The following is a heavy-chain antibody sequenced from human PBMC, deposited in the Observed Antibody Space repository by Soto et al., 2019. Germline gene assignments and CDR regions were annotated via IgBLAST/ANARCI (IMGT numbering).Heavy chain of an antibody. CDR1: GGSISSYY. J-gene: IGHJ4*02. Sequence: SETLSLTCTVSGGSISSYYWSWIRQPPGKGLEWIGSIYYSGSTYYNPSLKSRVTISVDTSKNQFSLKLSSVTAADTAVYYCARTVYYYDSSGYPGPYFDYWGQGTLVTVSS. V-gene: IGHV4-59*05. CDR3: ARTVYYYDSSGYPGPYFDY. D-gene: IGHD3-22*01. CDR2: IYYSGST.